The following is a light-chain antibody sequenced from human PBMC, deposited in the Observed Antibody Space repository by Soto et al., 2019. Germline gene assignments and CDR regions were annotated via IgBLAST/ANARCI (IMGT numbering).Light chain of an antibody. CDR2: LAS. V-gene: IGKV2-28*01. CDR1: QSLLYSDGDNY. Sequence: DIVMTQSPLSLGVTPGEPASISCRSSQSLLYSDGDNYLAWYLQTPGQSPQLLIYLASNRDSGVPARFSGSGSATYFTLKISRVEAEDVGLYYCMQALQTTNTFGQGTRLDIK. CDR3: MQALQTTNT. J-gene: IGKJ5*01.